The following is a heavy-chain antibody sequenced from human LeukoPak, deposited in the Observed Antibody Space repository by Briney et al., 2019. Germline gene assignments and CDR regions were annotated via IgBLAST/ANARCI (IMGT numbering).Heavy chain of an antibody. CDR3: ARDGKRLGYDY. CDR2: ISSSSSTI. V-gene: IGHV3-48*01. CDR1: GFTFSSYS. D-gene: IGHD3-9*01. Sequence: GGFLRLSCAASGFTFSSYSMNWVPQAPGKGLEWVSYISSSSSTIYYADSVKGRFTISRDNAKNSLYLQMNSLRAEDTAVYYCARDGKRLGYDYWGQGTLVTVSS. J-gene: IGHJ4*02.